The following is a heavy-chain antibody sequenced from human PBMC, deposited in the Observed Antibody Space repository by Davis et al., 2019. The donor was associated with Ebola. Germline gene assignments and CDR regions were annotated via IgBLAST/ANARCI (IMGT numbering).Heavy chain of an antibody. CDR1: GFTFSSHW. D-gene: IGHD3-22*01. V-gene: IGHV3-74*01. J-gene: IGHJ4*02. CDR2: INGDGSST. Sequence: GESLKISCVASGFTFSSHWMHWVRQASGRGLVWVSRINGDGSSTNYADSVKGRFTISRDNSKNTLYLQMNSLRAEDTAVYYCAREGDYYDSSGYYGYWGQGTLVTVSS. CDR3: AREGDYYDSSGYYGY.